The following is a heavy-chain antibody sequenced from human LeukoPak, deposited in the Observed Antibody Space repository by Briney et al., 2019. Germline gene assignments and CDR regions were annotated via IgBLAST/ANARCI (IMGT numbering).Heavy chain of an antibody. D-gene: IGHD2-2*01. CDR3: ARDQVLSYYFDY. J-gene: IGHJ4*02. CDR2: IYHSGST. CDR1: GYTISGGNY. V-gene: IGHV4-38-2*02. Sequence: NPSETLSLTCAVSGYTISGGNYWGWTRQPPGKGLGWIGSIYHSGSTYYNPSLKSRVTISVDTSKNQFSLKLSSVTAADTAVYYCARDQVLSYYFDYWGQGTLVTVSS.